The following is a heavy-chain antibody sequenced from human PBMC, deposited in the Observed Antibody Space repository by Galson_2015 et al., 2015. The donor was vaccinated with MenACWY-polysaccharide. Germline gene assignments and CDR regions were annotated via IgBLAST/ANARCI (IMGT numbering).Heavy chain of an antibody. CDR2: MSHDGYSK. CDR3: AIEGGSSGRSGYFDP. V-gene: IGHV3-30*04. Sequence: SLRLSCADSAFTLHRYIIHWVRQAPGKGLEWVAAMSHDGYSKYYIDSAKGRFTISRDSSNNVVHLQMDSLRPEDMAVYYCAIEGGSSGRSGYFDPWGQGTLVTVSS. D-gene: IGHD6-19*01. CDR1: AFTLHRYI. J-gene: IGHJ4*02.